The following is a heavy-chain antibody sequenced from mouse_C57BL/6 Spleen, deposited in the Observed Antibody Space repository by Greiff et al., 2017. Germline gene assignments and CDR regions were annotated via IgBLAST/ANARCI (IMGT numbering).Heavy chain of an antibody. Sequence: QVQLQQSGPELVKPGASVKISCKASGYAFSSSWMNWVKQRPGKGLEWIGRIYPGDGDTNYNGKFKGKATLTADKSSSTAYMQRSSLTSEDSAVYFCAREEWYFDVWGTGTTVTVSS. J-gene: IGHJ1*03. CDR3: AREEWYFDV. CDR1: GYAFSSSW. V-gene: IGHV1-82*01. CDR2: IYPGDGDT.